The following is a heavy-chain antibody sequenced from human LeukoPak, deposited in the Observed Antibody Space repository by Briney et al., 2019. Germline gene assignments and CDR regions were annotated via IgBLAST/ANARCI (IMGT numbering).Heavy chain of an antibody. V-gene: IGHV3-23*01. J-gene: IGHJ4*02. CDR1: GFTFSSYA. CDR2: ISGSGGST. D-gene: IGHD3-22*01. Sequence: PGGSLRLSCAASGFTFSSYAMSWVRQAPRKGLEWVSAISGSGGSTYYADSVKGRFTTSRDNSKNTLYLQMNSLRAEDTAVYYCANPPSEDYWYDSGGYWGQGTLVTVSS. CDR3: ANPPSEDYWYDSGGY.